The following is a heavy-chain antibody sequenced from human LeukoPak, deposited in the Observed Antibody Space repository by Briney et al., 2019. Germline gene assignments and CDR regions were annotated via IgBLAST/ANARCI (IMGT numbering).Heavy chain of an antibody. CDR3: AKEGVYYESSGYFPFDY. V-gene: IGHV3-30*02. Sequence: GGSLRLSCAASGFSFSSYGMHWVRQAPGKGLEWVAFIRYDGSNKYYGDSVKGRFTISRDNSKNTLFLQMNSLRPEVSAVYYGAKEGVYYESSGYFPFDYWGQGTLVPVSS. D-gene: IGHD3-22*01. CDR2: IRYDGSNK. CDR1: GFSFSSYG. J-gene: IGHJ4*02.